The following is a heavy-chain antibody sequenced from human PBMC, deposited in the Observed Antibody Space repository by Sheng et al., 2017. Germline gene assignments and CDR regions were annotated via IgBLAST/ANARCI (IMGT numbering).Heavy chain of an antibody. Sequence: QLQLQESGPGLVKPSETLSLTCTVSGGSISITSYYWGWIRQPPGKGLEWIGSIYYKGSTYYNPSLKSRVTISVDTSKNHFSLKLTSVTAADTAVYYCANDWGXYDSSAPYYMDVLGPRGHGSPSR. J-gene: IGHJ6*03. CDR2: IYYKGST. CDR1: GGSISITSYY. V-gene: IGHV4-39*02. D-gene: IGHD3-22*01. CDR3: ANDWGXYDSSAPYYMDV.